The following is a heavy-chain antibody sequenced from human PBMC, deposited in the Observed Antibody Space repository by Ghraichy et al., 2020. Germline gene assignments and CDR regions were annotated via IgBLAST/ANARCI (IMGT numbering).Heavy chain of an antibody. CDR3: ARGPVYYYGSGSYRTFDY. CDR2: INHSGRT. D-gene: IGHD3-10*01. J-gene: IGHJ4*02. CDR1: GGSFSGYY. Sequence: SETLSLTCAVYGGSFSGYYWSWIRQPPGKGLEWIGEINHSGRTNYNPSLKSRVTISVDTSKNQFSLKLSSVTAADTAVYYCARGPVYYYGSGSYRTFDYWGQGTLVTVSS. V-gene: IGHV4-34*01.